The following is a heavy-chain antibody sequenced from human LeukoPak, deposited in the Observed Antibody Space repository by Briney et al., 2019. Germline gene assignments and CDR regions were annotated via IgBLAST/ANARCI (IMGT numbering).Heavy chain of an antibody. CDR1: GYSFTSYW. CDR2: IYPGDSDT. Sequence: GESLKISCKGSGYSFTSYWIGWVRQMPGKGLEWMGIIYPGDSDTRYSPSFQGQVTISADKSISTAYLQWSSLKASDTAMYYCARTPMVRGVITVFDYWGQGTLVTVSS. D-gene: IGHD3-10*01. V-gene: IGHV5-51*01. J-gene: IGHJ4*02. CDR3: ARTPMVRGVITVFDY.